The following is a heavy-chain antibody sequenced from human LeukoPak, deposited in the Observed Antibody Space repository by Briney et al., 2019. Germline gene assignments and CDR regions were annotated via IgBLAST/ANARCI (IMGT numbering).Heavy chain of an antibody. CDR3: SKDRWGSGGSGGGDY. V-gene: IGHV3-23*01. Sequence: GGSLRLSCAASGFTFSSYAMTWVRQAPGKGLESVSTISKTGGSTYYADSGKGRFTISRDNSKNTLYLQMNSLRVEDTAVYYCSKDRWGSGGSGGGDYWGQGTLVTVSS. CDR2: ISKTGGST. J-gene: IGHJ4*02. D-gene: IGHD2-15*01. CDR1: GFTFSSYA.